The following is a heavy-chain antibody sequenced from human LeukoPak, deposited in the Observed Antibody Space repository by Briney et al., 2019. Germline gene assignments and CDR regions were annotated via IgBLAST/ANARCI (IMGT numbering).Heavy chain of an antibody. CDR1: GFTFSSYV. D-gene: IGHD1-26*01. Sequence: PGGSLSLSCAASGFTFSSYVRSWVRQAPGKGLEWVSVISGRGDTTYYADSVKGRFTISRDNAKNTLYLQMNSLRAEDTAIYYCAEIVGATTEAFFDYWGQGTLVTVSS. V-gene: IGHV3-23*01. J-gene: IGHJ4*02. CDR3: AEIVGATTEAFFDY. CDR2: ISGRGDTT.